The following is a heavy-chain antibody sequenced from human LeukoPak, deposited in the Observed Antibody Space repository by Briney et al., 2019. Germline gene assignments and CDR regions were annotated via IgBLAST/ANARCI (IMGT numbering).Heavy chain of an antibody. CDR3: ARIGLSGYLYYFDY. J-gene: IGHJ4*02. CDR2: MNPNSGNT. Sequence: ASVKVSCKASGYTFTSYDINWVRQAPGQGLEWMGWMNPNSGNTDYAEKFQGRVTITRNNSISTAYMELSSLRAEDTAVYYCARIGLSGYLYYFDYWGQGTLVTVSS. CDR1: GYTFTSYD. D-gene: IGHD3-3*01. V-gene: IGHV1-8*03.